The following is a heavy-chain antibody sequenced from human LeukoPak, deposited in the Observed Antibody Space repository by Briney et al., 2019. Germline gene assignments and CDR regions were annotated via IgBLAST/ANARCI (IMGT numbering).Heavy chain of an antibody. Sequence: SSETLSLTCTVSGGSISSSSYYWGWIRQPPGKGLEWTGSIYYSGITYYNPSLRSRVTISVDTSKNQFSLKVSSVTAADTAVYYCARSGYYDSGENDYWGQGTLVTVSS. V-gene: IGHV4-39*07. CDR2: IYYSGIT. CDR3: ARSGYYDSGENDY. CDR1: GGSISSSSYY. J-gene: IGHJ4*02. D-gene: IGHD3-10*01.